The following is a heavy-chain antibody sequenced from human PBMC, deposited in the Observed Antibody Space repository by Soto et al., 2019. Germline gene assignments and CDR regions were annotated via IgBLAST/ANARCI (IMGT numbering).Heavy chain of an antibody. Sequence: PSETLSLTCTFSGGSISNYYWSLIRQPPGKGLEWIGYIYYSGTTKYNPSLKSRVTISVDTSKNQFSLNLSSVTTTDTAVYFCARNPDYYVSGSHFDYWGRGTLVTVSS. J-gene: IGHJ4*02. CDR1: GGSISNYY. CDR2: IYYSGTT. CDR3: ARNPDYYVSGSHFDY. V-gene: IGHV4-59*01. D-gene: IGHD3-10*01.